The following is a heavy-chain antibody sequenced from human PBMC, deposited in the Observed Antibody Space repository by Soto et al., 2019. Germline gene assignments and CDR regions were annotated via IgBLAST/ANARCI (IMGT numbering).Heavy chain of an antibody. CDR2: ISYRGNT. CDR3: AREGGGYCSGGSCQVDY. Sequence: QLQLQESGPGLVKPSETLSLTCTVSGGSISSSSYYWGWIRQPPGKGLEWIGSISYRGNTYYNPSLKSRVTISVDTSKNQFSLKLSSVTAADTAVYYCAREGGGYCSGGSCQVDYWGQGTLVTVSS. D-gene: IGHD2-15*01. V-gene: IGHV4-39*02. CDR1: GGSISSSSYY. J-gene: IGHJ4*02.